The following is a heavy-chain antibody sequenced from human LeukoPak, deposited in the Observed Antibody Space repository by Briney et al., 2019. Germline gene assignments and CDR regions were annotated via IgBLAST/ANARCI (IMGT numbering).Heavy chain of an antibody. Sequence: GASVKVSCKASGYTFTSYDINWVRQATGQGLEWMGWMNPNSGNTGYAQKFQGRVTMTRNTSISTAYMELSSLRSEDTAVYYCASLPKEKSKVGGYYYYYGMDVWGQGTTVTVSS. CDR2: MNPNSGNT. V-gene: IGHV1-8*01. CDR1: GYTFTSYD. D-gene: IGHD1-26*01. CDR3: ASLPKEKSKVGGYYYYYGMDV. J-gene: IGHJ6*02.